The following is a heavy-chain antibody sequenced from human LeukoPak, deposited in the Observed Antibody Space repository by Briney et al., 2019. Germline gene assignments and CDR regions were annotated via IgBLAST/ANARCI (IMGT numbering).Heavy chain of an antibody. CDR1: GGSFSGYY. V-gene: IGHV4-34*01. Sequence: PSETLSLTCAVYGGSFSGYYWSWIRQPPGKGLEWIGEINHSGSTNYNPSLKSRVTISVDTSKNQFSLKLSSVTAADTAVCYCAXXXXXLVHGNWFDPWGQGTLVTVSS. CDR3: AXXXXXLVHGNWFDP. J-gene: IGHJ5*02. CDR2: INHSGST. D-gene: IGHD6-13*01.